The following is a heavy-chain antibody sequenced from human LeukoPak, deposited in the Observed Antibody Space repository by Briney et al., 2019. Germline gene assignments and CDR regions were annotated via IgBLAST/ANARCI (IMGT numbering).Heavy chain of an antibody. D-gene: IGHD6-13*01. CDR2: IYYSGST. CDR3: ARSKAHLSTSWYGNWFDP. J-gene: IGHJ5*02. Sequence: LETLSLTCTASGGSISSYYWSWIRQPPGKGLEWIGYIYYSGSTNYNPSLKSRVTISVDTSKNHLSLKLSSVTAADTAVYYCARSKAHLSTSWYGNWFDPWGQGTLVTVSS. CDR1: GGSISSYY. V-gene: IGHV4-59*08.